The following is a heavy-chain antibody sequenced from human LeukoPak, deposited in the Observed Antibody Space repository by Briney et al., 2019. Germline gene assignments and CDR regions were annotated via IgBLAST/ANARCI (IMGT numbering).Heavy chain of an antibody. J-gene: IGHJ4*02. CDR3: ARVSSGYYFTYIDY. CDR1: GYTFTGYY. Sequence: GASVKVSCKASGYTFTGYYMHWVRQAPGQGLEWMGWINPNSGGTNYAQKFQGRVTMTRDTSISTAHMELSRLRSDDTAVYYCARVSSGYYFTYIDYWGQGTLVTVSS. D-gene: IGHD3-22*01. CDR2: INPNSGGT. V-gene: IGHV1-2*02.